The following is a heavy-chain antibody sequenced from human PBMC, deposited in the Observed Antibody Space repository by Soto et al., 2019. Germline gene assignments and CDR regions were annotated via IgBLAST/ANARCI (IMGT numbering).Heavy chain of an antibody. V-gene: IGHV2-26*01. CDR1: GFSLSNPDVG. J-gene: IGHJ4*02. CDR2: IFSNDEK. Sequence: QVTLKESGPVLVNPTETLTLTCTVSGFSLSNPDVGVSWIRQPPGKALECLAQIFSNDEKSYRTSVKSSLTISKDTSKSQVVLTMTNMDPVDTATYYCARIVRLVGATYYIDYWGQGSLVTVSS. D-gene: IGHD1-26*01. CDR3: ARIVRLVGATYYIDY.